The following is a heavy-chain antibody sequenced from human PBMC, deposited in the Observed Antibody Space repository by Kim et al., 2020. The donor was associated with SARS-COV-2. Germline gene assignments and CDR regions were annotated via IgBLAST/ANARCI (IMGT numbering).Heavy chain of an antibody. Sequence: GGSLRLSCAASGFTFSSYGMHWFRQAPGNGLEWVAVISYDGSNKYYADSVKGRFTISRDNSKNTLYLQMNSLRAEDTAVYYCAKEEGSGYSSGWTYYYYGMDVWGQGTTVTVSS. CDR1: GFTFSSYG. J-gene: IGHJ6*02. CDR3: AKEEGSGYSSGWTYYYYGMDV. V-gene: IGHV3-30*18. CDR2: ISYDGSNK. D-gene: IGHD6-19*01.